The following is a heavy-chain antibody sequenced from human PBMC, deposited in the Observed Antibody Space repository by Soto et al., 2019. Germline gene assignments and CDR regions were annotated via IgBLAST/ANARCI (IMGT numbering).Heavy chain of an antibody. CDR2: IDHSGTTI. D-gene: IGHD5-12*01. V-gene: IGHV3-48*03. J-gene: IGHJ4*02. Sequence: GSLRVSCAASGFIFSDYEMSWVRQAPGKGLEWVSYIDHSGTTIYYADSVKGRFTISRDNAKNSLFLQMNSLRAEDTAVYYCAREHIVATILDYWGQGTLVTVSS. CDR1: GFIFSDYE. CDR3: AREHIVATILDY.